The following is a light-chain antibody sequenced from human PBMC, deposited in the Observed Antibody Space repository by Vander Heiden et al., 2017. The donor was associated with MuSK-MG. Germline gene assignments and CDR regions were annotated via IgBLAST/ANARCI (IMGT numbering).Light chain of an antibody. CDR3: YSRDNSGYPHGV. J-gene: IGLJ3*02. CDR2: DNN. Sequence: SSELTQDPAVSVALGQTVRITCQGDSLRTYSANWYHQKPGHAPPLGILDNNNRPSGIPDRFSCSSSGNTASFTITGAQAEDEADYDCYSRDNSGYPHGVFGGGTKLTVL. CDR1: SLRTYS. V-gene: IGLV3-19*01.